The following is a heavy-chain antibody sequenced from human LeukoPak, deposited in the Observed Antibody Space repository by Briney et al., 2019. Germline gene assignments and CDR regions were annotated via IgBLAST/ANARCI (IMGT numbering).Heavy chain of an antibody. CDR2: ISAYNGNT. J-gene: IGHJ4*02. Sequence: ASVKVSCKAYGYTFMSHGISWVRQAPGQGLEWVAWISAYNGNTNYAQKFQGRVTMTTDTSTTTAYMELRSLRSDDTAVYYCARGGYSYGYMGYFDYWGQGTLVTVSS. V-gene: IGHV1-18*01. CDR3: ARGGYSYGYMGYFDY. D-gene: IGHD5-18*01. CDR1: GYTFMSHG.